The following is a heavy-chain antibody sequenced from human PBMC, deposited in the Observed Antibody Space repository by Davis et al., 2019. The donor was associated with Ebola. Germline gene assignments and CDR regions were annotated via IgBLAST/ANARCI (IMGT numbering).Heavy chain of an antibody. Sequence: PSETLSLTCTVSGGSISSYYWSWIRQPPGKGLEWIGYIYYSGSTNYNPSLKSRVTISVDTSKNQFSLKLSSVTAADTAVYYCARSHPPIVVVPAMFDPWGQGTLVTVSS. CDR2: IYYSGST. D-gene: IGHD2-2*01. V-gene: IGHV4-59*01. CDR3: ARSHPPIVVVPAMFDP. CDR1: GGSISSYY. J-gene: IGHJ5*02.